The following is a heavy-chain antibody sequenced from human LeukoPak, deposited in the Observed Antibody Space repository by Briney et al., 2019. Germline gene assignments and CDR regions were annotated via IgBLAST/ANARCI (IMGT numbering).Heavy chain of an antibody. D-gene: IGHD3-22*01. CDR1: GYTLTELS. Sequence: ASVKVSCKVSGYTLTELSMHWVRQAPGKGLEWMGGFDPEDGETIYAQKFQGRVTMTEDTSTDTAYMELSSLRSEDTAVYYCAGVRSYYYDSSGYYDAFDIWGQGTMVTVSS. CDR2: FDPEDGET. V-gene: IGHV1-24*01. CDR3: AGVRSYYYDSSGYYDAFDI. J-gene: IGHJ3*02.